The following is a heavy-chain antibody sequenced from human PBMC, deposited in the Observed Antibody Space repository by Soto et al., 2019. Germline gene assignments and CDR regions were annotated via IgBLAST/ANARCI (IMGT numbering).Heavy chain of an antibody. J-gene: IGHJ6*03. CDR2: INHSGST. Sequence: PSETLSLTCSVYGGSFSGYYWSWIRQPPGKGLEWIGEINHSGSTNYHPSLKSRVTISVDTSKIQFSLKLSSVTAADTAVYYCASRPGTGTTSDYYYYYMDVWGKGTTVTVSS. CDR3: ASRPGTGTTSDYYYYYMDV. V-gene: IGHV4-34*01. CDR1: GGSFSGYY. D-gene: IGHD1-7*01.